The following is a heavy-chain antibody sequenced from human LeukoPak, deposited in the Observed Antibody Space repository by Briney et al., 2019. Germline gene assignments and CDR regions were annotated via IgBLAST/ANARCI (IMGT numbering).Heavy chain of an antibody. Sequence: RGSLRLSCAASGVTVNGNYMSWVRQAPGKGLQWVSVIYSGGTTYYADYVKGRFTISRDISKNTLYLQMHSLRAEDTAVYYCARALLVRNGYNYSPNYFDYWGQGTLVTVSS. D-gene: IGHD5-24*01. CDR1: GVTVNGNY. CDR3: ARALLVRNGYNYSPNYFDY. CDR2: IYSGGTT. V-gene: IGHV3-53*01. J-gene: IGHJ4*02.